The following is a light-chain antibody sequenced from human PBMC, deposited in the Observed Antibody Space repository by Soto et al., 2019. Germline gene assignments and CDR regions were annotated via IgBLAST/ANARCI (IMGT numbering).Light chain of an antibody. Sequence: EVVMSQSPAALSVSLWERATLSCRASQSVSSNLAWYQLKPGQAPRLLIYGASTRATGIPARVSGSGSGTEFTLTISSLQSEDFAVYYCQQYKNWPPTFGRGTRLEIK. J-gene: IGKJ5*01. CDR1: QSVSSN. CDR3: QQYKNWPPT. V-gene: IGKV3-15*01. CDR2: GAS.